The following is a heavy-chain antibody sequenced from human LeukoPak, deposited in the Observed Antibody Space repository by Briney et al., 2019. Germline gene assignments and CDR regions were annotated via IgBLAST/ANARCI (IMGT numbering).Heavy chain of an antibody. D-gene: IGHD6-19*01. J-gene: IGHJ4*02. CDR3: ARDPYSSGWSGGRFDY. CDR1: GDSVSSNSAS. Sequence: SQTLSLTCAISGDSVSSNSASWNWIRQSPSRGLEWLGRTYYRSKWYNDYAISVKSRITINPDTSKNQFSLQLNSVTPEDTAVYYCARDPYSSGWSGGRFDYWGQGILVTVSS. V-gene: IGHV6-1*01. CDR2: TYYRSKWYN.